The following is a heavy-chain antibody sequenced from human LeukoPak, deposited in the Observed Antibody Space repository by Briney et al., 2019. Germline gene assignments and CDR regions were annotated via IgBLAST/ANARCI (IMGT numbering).Heavy chain of an antibody. J-gene: IGHJ4*02. CDR2: ISGSSDTT. CDR1: GFTFSTYA. V-gene: IGHV3-23*01. Sequence: GGSLRLSCAASGFTFSTYAMSWVRQAPGRGLEWVSAISGSSDTTYYADSVKGRFTISRDNSKNTLYLQMNSLRAEDTAVYYCANREGGYTYDPFDYWGQGTLVTVST. D-gene: IGHD5-18*01. CDR3: ANREGGYTYDPFDY.